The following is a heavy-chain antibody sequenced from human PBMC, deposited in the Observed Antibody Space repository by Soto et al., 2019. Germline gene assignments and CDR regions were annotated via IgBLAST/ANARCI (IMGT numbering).Heavy chain of an antibody. CDR1: GLTFNSYW. J-gene: IGHJ4*02. V-gene: IGHV3-74*01. CDR2: INSDGSST. Sequence: GGSTKLSCAASGLTFNSYWMHWVRQAPGKGLVWVSRINSDGSSTSYADSVKGRFTISRDNAKSTLYLQMNSLRAEDTAVYYCASGPYWGQGTLVTVSS. CDR3: ASGPY.